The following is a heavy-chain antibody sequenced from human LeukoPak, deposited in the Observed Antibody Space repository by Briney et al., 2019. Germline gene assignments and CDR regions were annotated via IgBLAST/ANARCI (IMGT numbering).Heavy chain of an antibody. CDR1: GFTVSSNS. D-gene: IGHD1-26*01. CDR2: IYTGGGR. V-gene: IGHV3-53*01. J-gene: IGHJ3*02. Sequence: GGSLRLSCTVSGFTVSSNSMSWVRQAPGKGLEWVSVIYTGGGRYYADSVRGRFTISRDTSKNTLYLQMNSLRAEDTAVYYCARGGSYLSAFDIWGQGTMVTVSS. CDR3: ARGGSYLSAFDI.